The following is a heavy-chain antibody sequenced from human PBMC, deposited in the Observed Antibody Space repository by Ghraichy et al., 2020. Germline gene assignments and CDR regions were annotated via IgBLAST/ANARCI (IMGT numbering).Heavy chain of an antibody. J-gene: IGHJ6*03. CDR3: ARTYTHRSGWGCDYYYFRDV. V-gene: IGHV1-18*01. CDR2: ISADNSDT. Sequence: ASVKVSCKASTHTFGNFGITWVRQAPGDGLEWMGWISADNSDTDYAQKFKGRVTMTTDTSKNTAYLELRSLRTDDTAVYYCARTYTHRSGWGCDYYYFRDVWGEGTPVTVSS. CDR1: THTFGNFG. D-gene: IGHD2-2*02.